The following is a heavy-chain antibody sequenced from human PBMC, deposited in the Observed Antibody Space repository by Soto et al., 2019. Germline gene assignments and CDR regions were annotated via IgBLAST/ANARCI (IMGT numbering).Heavy chain of an antibody. V-gene: IGHV1-69*13. CDR2: IIPIFGTA. J-gene: IGHJ6*02. Sequence: ASVKVSCKASGGTFSSYAISWVRQAPGQGLEWMGGIIPIFGTANYAQKFQGRVTITADESTSTAYMELSSLRSEDTAVYYCARDGISGDYFTGEKDYDVGSEKYYYYSMDVWGQGTTVTVSS. CDR3: ARDGISGDYFTGEKDYDVGSEKYYYYSMDV. CDR1: GGTFSSYA. D-gene: IGHD4-17*01.